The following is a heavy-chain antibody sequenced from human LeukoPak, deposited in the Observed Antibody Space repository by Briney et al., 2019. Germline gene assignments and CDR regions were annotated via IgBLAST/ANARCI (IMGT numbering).Heavy chain of an antibody. CDR3: ARAIVATTNPFDY. J-gene: IGHJ4*02. CDR1: GFTFRSYS. CDR2: ISSSSSYI. V-gene: IGHV3-21*01. D-gene: IGHD5-12*01. Sequence: GGSLRLSCAASGFTFRSYSMNWVRQAPGKGLEWVSSISSSSSYIYYADSVKGRFTISRDNAKNSLYLQMNSLRAEDTAVYYCARAIVATTNPFDYWGQGTLVTVSS.